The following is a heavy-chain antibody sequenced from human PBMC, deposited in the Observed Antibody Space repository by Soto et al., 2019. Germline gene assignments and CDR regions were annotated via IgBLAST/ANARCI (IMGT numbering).Heavy chain of an antibody. CDR2: ISYDGSNK. Sequence: QVQLVESGGGVVQPGRSLRLSCAASGFTFSSYGMHWVRQAPGKGLEWVAVISYDGSNKYYADSVKGRFTISRDNSKNTLYLQMNSLRAEDTAVYYCAKDAPPLNDYDSSGYYYSWFNPWGQGTLVTVSS. V-gene: IGHV3-30*18. CDR1: GFTFSSYG. CDR3: AKDAPPLNDYDSSGYYYSWFNP. D-gene: IGHD3-22*01. J-gene: IGHJ5*02.